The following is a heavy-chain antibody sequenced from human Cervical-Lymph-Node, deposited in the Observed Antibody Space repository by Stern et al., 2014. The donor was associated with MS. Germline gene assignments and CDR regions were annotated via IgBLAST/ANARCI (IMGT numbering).Heavy chain of an antibody. V-gene: IGHV1-24*01. D-gene: IGHD3-22*01. CDR2: FDPEDVQI. CDR1: GYPLTELS. J-gene: IGHJ4*02. Sequence: QVQLVQSGAEVKKPGASVKVSCKVSGYPLTELSMHWVRQAPGRGLEWMGGFDPEDVQIIYAQKFQGRVSMTEDASTETAYMDLSSLTSEDTAVYYCATAPLAYYYDTSAYYNNYWGQGTLVTVSS. CDR3: ATAPLAYYYDTSAYYNNY.